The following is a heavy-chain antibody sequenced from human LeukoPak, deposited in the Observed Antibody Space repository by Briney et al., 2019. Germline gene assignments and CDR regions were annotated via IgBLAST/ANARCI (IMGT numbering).Heavy chain of an antibody. Sequence: PGGSLRLSCAASGFTVSSNYMSWVRQAPGKGLEWVSVIYSGGSTYYADSVKGRFTISRDNSKNALYLQMNSLRAEDTAVYYCARTPIGLLLGYYYMDVWGKGTTVTVSS. CDR3: ARTPIGLLLGYYYMDV. D-gene: IGHD2/OR15-2a*01. CDR2: IYSGGST. J-gene: IGHJ6*03. V-gene: IGHV3-66*01. CDR1: GFTVSSNY.